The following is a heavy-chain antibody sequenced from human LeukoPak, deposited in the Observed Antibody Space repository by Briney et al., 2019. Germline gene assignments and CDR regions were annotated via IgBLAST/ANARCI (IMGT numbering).Heavy chain of an antibody. CDR3: CGSGWFAGPFGY. V-gene: IGHV4-39*07. CDR1: GGSITKNGYY. J-gene: IGHJ4*02. D-gene: IGHD6-19*01. Sequence: SEPLSLTCSVSGGSITKNGYYWGWIRQSPETGLEWIGSMHYSGSTYYNPSPNSRVTISVDTSKNQFSLKLTSVTAADTAVYYCCGSGWFAGPFGYWGQGALVTVSS. CDR2: MHYSGST.